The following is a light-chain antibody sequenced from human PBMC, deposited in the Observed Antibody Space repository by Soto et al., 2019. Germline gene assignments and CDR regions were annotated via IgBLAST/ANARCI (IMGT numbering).Light chain of an antibody. J-gene: IGKJ5*01. CDR2: GAS. CDR3: QQFGGSPPVT. V-gene: IGKV3-20*01. CDR1: RSVSSTY. Sequence: EIVLTQSPGTLSLSPGERATLSCRASRSVSSTYLAWYQQRPGQAPRLLIYGASSRASDIPDRLSGSGSGTDFTLTISSLEPEDFAVYFCQQFGGSPPVTFGQGTRLEIK.